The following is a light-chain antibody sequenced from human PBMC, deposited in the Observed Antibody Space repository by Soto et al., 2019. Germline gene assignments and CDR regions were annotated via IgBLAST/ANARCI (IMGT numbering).Light chain of an antibody. CDR2: NVN. J-gene: IGLJ2*01. V-gene: IGLV2-11*01. Sequence: QSVLVQPPSVSGSPGQSVTISCTGTSSDVGSYDYVSWYQQHPGTVPKPMIYNVNTRPSGVPDRFSGSIDSSSNSASLTISGLKTEDEADYYCQSYDNNNHVIFGGGTKVTVL. CDR3: QSYDNNNHVI. CDR1: SSDVGSYDY.